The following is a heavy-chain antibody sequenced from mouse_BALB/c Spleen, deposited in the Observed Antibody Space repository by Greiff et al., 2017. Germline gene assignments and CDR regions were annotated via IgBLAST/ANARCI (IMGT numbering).Heavy chain of an antibody. CDR3: AREIYYGNYFDY. Sequence: VKLMESGPGLVAPSQSLSITCTVSGFSLTSYGVHWVRQPPGKGLEWLGVIWAGGSNNYNSALMSRLSISKDNSKSQVFLKMNSLQTDDTAMYYCAREIYYGNYFDYWGQGTTLTVSA. CDR1: GFSLTSYG. V-gene: IGHV2-9*02. D-gene: IGHD2-1*01. J-gene: IGHJ2*01. CDR2: IWAGGSN.